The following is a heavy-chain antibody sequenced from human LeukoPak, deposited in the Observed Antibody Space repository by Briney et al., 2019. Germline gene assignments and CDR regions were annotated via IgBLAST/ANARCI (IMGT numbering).Heavy chain of an antibody. D-gene: IGHD3-22*01. CDR2: IYYSGST. CDR3: ARDRYYYDSSGYGLWFDP. J-gene: IGHJ5*02. V-gene: IGHV4-59*12. Sequence: LETLSLTCTVSGGSISSYYWSWIRQPPGKGLEWIGYIYYSGSTNYNPSLKSRVTISVDTSKNQFSLKLSSVTAADTAVYYCARDRYYYDSSGYGLWFDPWGQGTLVTVSS. CDR1: GGSISSYY.